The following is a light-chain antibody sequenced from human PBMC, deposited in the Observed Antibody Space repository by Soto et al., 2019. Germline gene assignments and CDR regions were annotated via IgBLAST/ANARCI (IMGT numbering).Light chain of an antibody. CDR2: DAS. Sequence: VRTQAAVSLSLSPGERATLSCRASQSVSSSYLAWYQQKPGQAPRLLIYDASSRATGIPDRFSGCGSGTDFTLTIIKPEPEDFAVYQCQQISSYPLTFGGGTKVDIK. CDR1: QSVSSSY. V-gene: IGKV3-20*01. CDR3: QQISSYPLT. J-gene: IGKJ4*01.